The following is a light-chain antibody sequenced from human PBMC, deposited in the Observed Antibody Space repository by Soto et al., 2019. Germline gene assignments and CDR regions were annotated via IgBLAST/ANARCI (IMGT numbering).Light chain of an antibody. Sequence: EIVMTQSPATLSVSPGERATLSCRASQSVSSNLAWYQQKPGQAPRLLIYGASTRATGIPARFSGSGSGTDFTLTISSLEPEDFAVYYCQQYGSSPLFTFGPGTKVDFK. CDR3: QQYGSSPLFT. CDR2: GAS. V-gene: IGKV3-15*01. J-gene: IGKJ3*01. CDR1: QSVSSN.